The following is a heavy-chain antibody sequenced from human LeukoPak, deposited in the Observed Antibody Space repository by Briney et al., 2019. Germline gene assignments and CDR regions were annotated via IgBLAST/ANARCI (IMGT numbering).Heavy chain of an antibody. Sequence: GGSLRLSCAASGFTFSSYTMNWVREATGKGLEWVSSISSSSSYIYYADSVKGRFTISRDNAKNSLYLQMNSLRAEDTAVYYCARGGELLPYYYYGMDVWGQGTTVTVSS. D-gene: IGHD1-7*01. CDR2: ISSSSSYI. J-gene: IGHJ6*02. CDR1: GFTFSSYT. V-gene: IGHV3-21*01. CDR3: ARGGELLPYYYYGMDV.